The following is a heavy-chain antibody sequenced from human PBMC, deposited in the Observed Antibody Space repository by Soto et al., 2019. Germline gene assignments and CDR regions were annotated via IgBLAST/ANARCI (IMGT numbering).Heavy chain of an antibody. CDR2: IYWNDDK. Sequence: QITLKESGPPLVEPTQTLTLTCTYSGFSLRTTGVGVGWIRQPPGKALEWLGIIYWNDDKRYSPSLKNRFTLTSDISKSQVVLTMTHMDPVDTATYYCAHTWGLPFDYWGQGTLVIVSS. D-gene: IGHD3-16*01. V-gene: IGHV2-5*01. CDR1: GFSLRTTGVG. J-gene: IGHJ4*02. CDR3: AHTWGLPFDY.